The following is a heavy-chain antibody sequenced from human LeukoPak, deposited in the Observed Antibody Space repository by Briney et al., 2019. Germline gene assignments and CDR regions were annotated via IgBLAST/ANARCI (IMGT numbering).Heavy chain of an antibody. CDR1: GFTFSSYG. V-gene: IGHV3-30*18. CDR2: ISIDGIEK. D-gene: IGHD5-12*01. CDR3: ANPQSRGYDYLDY. Sequence: GGSLRLSCAASGFTFSSYGMHWVRQAPGKGLEWVAVISIDGIEKYYADSVKGRFTISRDNSKNTLYLQMNSLRGDDTAVYYCANPQSRGYDYLDYWGQGTLVTVSS. J-gene: IGHJ4*02.